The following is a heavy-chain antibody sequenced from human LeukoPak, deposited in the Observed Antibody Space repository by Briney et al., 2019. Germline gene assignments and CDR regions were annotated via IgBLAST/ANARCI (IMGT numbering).Heavy chain of an antibody. CDR1: GYSISSGYY. J-gene: IGHJ4*02. Sequence: SETLSLTCTVSGYSISSGYYWGWIRQPPGKGLEWIGSIYHSGSTYYNPSLKSRVTISVDTSKNQFSLKLSSVTAADTAVYYCARGTSPAYSSSWWTDYWGQGTLVTVSS. D-gene: IGHD6-13*01. CDR3: ARGTSPAYSSSWWTDY. V-gene: IGHV4-38-2*02. CDR2: IYHSGST.